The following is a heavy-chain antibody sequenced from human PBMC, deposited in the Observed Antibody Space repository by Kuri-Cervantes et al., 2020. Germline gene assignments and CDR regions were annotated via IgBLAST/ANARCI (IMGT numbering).Heavy chain of an antibody. Sequence: SETLSLTCTVSGGSISSYYWSWIRQSAGKGLEWIGRIYSSGTTNYNPSLKSRVTMSADSSKNQFSLRLSSVTAADTAVYYCARRGEGWYFDLWGRGTLVTVSS. V-gene: IGHV4-4*07. CDR2: IYSSGTT. CDR3: ARRGEGWYFDL. D-gene: IGHD4-17*01. J-gene: IGHJ2*01. CDR1: GGSISSYY.